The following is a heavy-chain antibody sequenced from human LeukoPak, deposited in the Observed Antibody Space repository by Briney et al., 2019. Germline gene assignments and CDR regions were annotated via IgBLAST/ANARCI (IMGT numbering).Heavy chain of an antibody. J-gene: IGHJ3*02. CDR2: ISSSSSSI. V-gene: IGHV3-21*01. CDR1: GFTFSTYT. Sequence: GGSLRLSCAASGFTFSTYTLNWVRQAPGKGLEWVSCISSSSSSIYYADSVKGRFTISRDNAKNSVYLQMNSPRAEDTAVYYCAREAGEAFDIWGQGTMVTVSS. CDR3: AREAGEAFDI. D-gene: IGHD3-10*01.